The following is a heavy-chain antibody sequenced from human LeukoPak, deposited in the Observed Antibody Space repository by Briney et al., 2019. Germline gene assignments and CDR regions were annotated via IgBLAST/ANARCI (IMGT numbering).Heavy chain of an antibody. CDR2: IYYSGST. CDR3: AQQVGYCSSGSCYFTY. D-gene: IGHD2-15*01. CDR1: GGSISSGGYY. J-gene: IGHJ1*01. V-gene: IGHV4-31*03. Sequence: PSETLSLTCTVSGGSISSGGYYWSWIRQHPGKGLEWIGYIYYSGSTYYNPSLKSRVTISVDTSKNHFSLKLSSVTAADTAVYNCAQQVGYCSSGSCYFTYWGQGTLVTVSS.